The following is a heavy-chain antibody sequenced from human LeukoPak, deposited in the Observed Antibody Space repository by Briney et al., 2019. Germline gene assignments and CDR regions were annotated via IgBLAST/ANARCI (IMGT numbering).Heavy chain of an antibody. CDR3: ARSGMAVAATPWD. V-gene: IGHV3-7*05. CDR1: GFTFGTYS. J-gene: IGHJ1*01. Sequence: GGSLRLSCVASGFTFGTYSTNWVRQAPGRGLEWVAHINQDGSAKYSVDSVRGRFTISRDNVKNSLFLQLNILRAEDTAVYYCARSGMAVAATPWDWGQGTLVTVSS. CDR2: INQDGSAK. D-gene: IGHD6-19*01.